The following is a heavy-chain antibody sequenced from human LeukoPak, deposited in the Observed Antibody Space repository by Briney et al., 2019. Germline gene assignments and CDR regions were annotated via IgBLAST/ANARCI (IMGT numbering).Heavy chain of an antibody. CDR1: GGSISSYY. Sequence: SETLSLTCTVSGGSISSYYWSWIRQPPGKGLEWIGYIYYSGSTNYNPSLKSRVTISVDTSKNQFSLKLSSVTAADTAVYYCVRGDIAVAGTFGYWGQGTLVTVSS. CDR2: IYYSGST. J-gene: IGHJ4*02. V-gene: IGHV4-59*01. D-gene: IGHD6-19*01. CDR3: VRGDIAVAGTFGY.